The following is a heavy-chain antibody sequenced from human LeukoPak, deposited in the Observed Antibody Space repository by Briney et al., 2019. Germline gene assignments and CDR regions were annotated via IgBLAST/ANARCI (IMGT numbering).Heavy chain of an antibody. CDR2: ITGTGGST. D-gene: IGHD2-2*01. CDR3: TKDALISYRGAWSQSDY. Sequence: GGSLRLSCAASGFTFSSYTVSWVRQAPGKGLEWVSGITGTGGSTYYADSVKGRFTISRDNSKNTLYLQMNRLRAEDTAIYYCTKDALISYRGAWSQSDYWGQGTLVTVSS. J-gene: IGHJ4*02. CDR1: GFTFSSYT. V-gene: IGHV3-23*01.